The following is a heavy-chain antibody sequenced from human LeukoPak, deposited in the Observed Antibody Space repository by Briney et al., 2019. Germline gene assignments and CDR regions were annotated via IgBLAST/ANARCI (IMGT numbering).Heavy chain of an antibody. CDR1: GFTVSSNY. Sequence: GGSLRLSCAASGFTVSSNYMSWVRQAPGKGLEWVSVIYSGGSTYYADSVKGRFTISRDNSKNTLYLQMNSLRAEDTAVYYCARGPLGNWFDPWGQGTLVTVSS. CDR2: IYSGGST. J-gene: IGHJ5*02. CDR3: ARGPLGNWFDP. V-gene: IGHV3-53*01.